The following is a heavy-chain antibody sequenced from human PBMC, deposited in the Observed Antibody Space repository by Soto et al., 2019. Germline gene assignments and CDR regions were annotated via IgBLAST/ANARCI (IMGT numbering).Heavy chain of an antibody. J-gene: IGHJ4*02. D-gene: IGHD2-15*01. CDR3: ARDFSSAYCRCGSCAVDY. V-gene: IGHV1-18*01. Sequence: VQLVQSGAEVKKPGASVKVSCKASGYTFTSYGISWVRQAPGQGLEGMGWISPYNGNTNYAQKLQGRVTMTTDTPTRTDYIELRILRSGVKAVYYRARDFSSAYCRCGSCAVDYWCQGTLVTVSS. CDR2: ISPYNGNT. CDR1: GYTFTSYG.